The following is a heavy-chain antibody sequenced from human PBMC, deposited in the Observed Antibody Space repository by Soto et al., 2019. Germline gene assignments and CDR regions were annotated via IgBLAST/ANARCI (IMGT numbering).Heavy chain of an antibody. CDR1: GFTFNNND. CDR2: ISGSGVRT. CDR3: AKVLVATIGADY. D-gene: IGHD5-12*01. Sequence: GGSLRLSCVASGFTFNNNDMNWVRQAPGKGLEWVSTISGSGVRTYYVDSVEGRFTISRDNSKNTLHLHMNSLRAEDTAVYYCAKVLVATIGADYWGQGTLVTVSS. J-gene: IGHJ4*02. V-gene: IGHV3-23*01.